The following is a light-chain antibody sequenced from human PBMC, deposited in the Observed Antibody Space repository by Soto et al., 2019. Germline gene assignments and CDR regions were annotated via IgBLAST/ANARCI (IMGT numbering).Light chain of an antibody. CDR3: QQRGKWPST. CDR1: QSVSSY. V-gene: IGKV3-11*01. Sequence: EIVLTQSPATLSLSPGERATLSCRASQSVSSYLAWYQQKPGQAPRLHIYDAYTRATGVGARFTGSGSATDFSLTITSLEPEDFAVYYCQQRGKWPSTFGPGTKVDIK. J-gene: IGKJ2*02. CDR2: DAY.